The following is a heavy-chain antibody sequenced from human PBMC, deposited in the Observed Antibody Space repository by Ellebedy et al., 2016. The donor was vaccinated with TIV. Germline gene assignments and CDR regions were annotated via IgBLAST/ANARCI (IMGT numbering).Heavy chain of an antibody. Sequence: SETLSLXXTVSGGSISSGGYYWSWIRQHPGKGLEWIGYIYYSGSTYYNPSLKSRVTISVDTSKNQFSLKLSSVTAADTAVYYCARPATSWFDPWGQGTLVTVSS. CDR2: IYYSGST. V-gene: IGHV4-31*03. CDR1: GGSISSGGYY. CDR3: ARPATSWFDP. D-gene: IGHD5-12*01. J-gene: IGHJ5*02.